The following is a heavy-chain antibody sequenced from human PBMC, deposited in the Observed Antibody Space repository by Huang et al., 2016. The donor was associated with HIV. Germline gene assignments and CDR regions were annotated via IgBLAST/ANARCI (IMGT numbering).Heavy chain of an antibody. Sequence: QVQLQESGPRLVKPSQTLSLTCTVSGDSIASGSYYWTWIRQPAGKGLEWIGLGYISGSSNYNPSLKSRATIAVDTSKNQFSLRLSSVTAADTAVYFCARGLGAGTSQWGQGTPVTVSS. J-gene: IGHJ1*01. CDR3: ARGLGAGTSQ. D-gene: IGHD6-19*01. V-gene: IGHV4-61*09. CDR1: GDSIASGSYY. CDR2: GYISGSS.